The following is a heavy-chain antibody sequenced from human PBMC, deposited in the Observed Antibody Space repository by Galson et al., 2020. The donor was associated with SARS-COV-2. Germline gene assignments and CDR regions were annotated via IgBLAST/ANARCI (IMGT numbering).Heavy chain of an antibody. CDR3: ARDYGDYGAAYYGMDV. CDR1: GGSLSSSDQY. CDR2: IYYSGST. Sequence: SETLSLTCSVSGGSLSSSDQYWVWVRQPPGKGLEWIGSIYYSGSTYYNPSLKSRVTISLDTSKNHFSLKLTSVTAADTAVYYCARDYGDYGAAYYGMDVWGQGTTVTVS. V-gene: IGHV4-39*07. J-gene: IGHJ6*02. D-gene: IGHD4-17*01.